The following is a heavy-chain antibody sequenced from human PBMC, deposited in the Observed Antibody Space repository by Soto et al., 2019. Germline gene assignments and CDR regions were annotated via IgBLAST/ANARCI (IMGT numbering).Heavy chain of an antibody. CDR1: GYTYS. J-gene: IGHJ3*02. CDR2: INPTTTTT. Sequence: ASVKVSCKASGYTYSLHWVRQAPGQGLEWMGVINPTTTTTTDAQKFQGRVTMTRDTSTSTVFLELSSLRSGDTAVYYCARDLYSTSWYVRAFDMWGQGTMVTVSS. CDR3: ARDLYSTSWYVRAFDM. V-gene: IGHV1-46*03. D-gene: IGHD6-13*01.